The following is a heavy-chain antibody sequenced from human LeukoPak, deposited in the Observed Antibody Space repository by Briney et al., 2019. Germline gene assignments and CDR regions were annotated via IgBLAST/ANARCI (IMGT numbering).Heavy chain of an antibody. V-gene: IGHV4-34*01. CDR2: INHSGST. CDR3: ARGNYYEPDAFDI. J-gene: IGHJ3*02. Sequence: SETLSLTCAVYGGSFSGYYWSWIRQPPGKGLEWIGEINHSGSTNYNPSLKSRVTISVDTSKNQFSLKLSSVTAADTAVYYCARGNYYEPDAFDIWGQGTMVTVSS. D-gene: IGHD3-22*01. CDR1: GGSFSGYY.